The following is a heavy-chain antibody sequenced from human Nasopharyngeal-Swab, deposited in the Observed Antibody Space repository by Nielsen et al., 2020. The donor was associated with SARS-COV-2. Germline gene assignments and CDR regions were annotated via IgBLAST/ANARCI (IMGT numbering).Heavy chain of an antibody. CDR2: ISGSGGST. CDR1: GFTFSSYA. CDR3: AKAGWGGRYFDWHKS. J-gene: IGHJ5*02. V-gene: IGHV3-23*01. Sequence: GESLKISCAASGFTFSSYAMSWVRQAPGKGLERVSAISGSGGSTYYADSVKGRFTISRDNSKNTLYPQMNSLRAEDTAVYYCAKAGWGGRYFDWHKSWGQGTLVTVSS. D-gene: IGHD3-9*01.